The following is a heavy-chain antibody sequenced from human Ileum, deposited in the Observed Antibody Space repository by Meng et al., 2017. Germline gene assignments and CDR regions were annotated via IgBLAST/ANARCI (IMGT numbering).Heavy chain of an antibody. CDR1: GGSISIGDYY. CDR2: IYYSGST. J-gene: IGHJ4*02. V-gene: IGHV4-30-4*01. Sequence: QVQRQEAGPGRRKASQTRSRTCTVSGGSISIGDYYWSWVRQPPGKGLEWIGYIYYSGSTYYNPSLKSRAIMSVDTSKNHFSLKLSSVTAADTAVYYCARDRGGSYYFDYWGQGTLVTVSS. CDR3: ARDRGGSYYFDY. D-gene: IGHD2-15*01.